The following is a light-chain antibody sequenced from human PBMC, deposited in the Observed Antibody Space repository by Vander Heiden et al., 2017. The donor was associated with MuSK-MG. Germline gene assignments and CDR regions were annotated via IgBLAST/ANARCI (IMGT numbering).Light chain of an antibody. CDR3: QVWESSRDHGV. CDR1: NIGRKS. CDR2: NDY. V-gene: IGLV3-21*01. Sequence: SYVLTQPPSVSVAPGKTPFITCVGDNIGRKSVHWYQQKPGQAPLLVSYNDYNRPSGIPERFAGSNAGKTAKLSISRVEAGDEADYYGQVWESSRDHGVFGGGTKLTVL. J-gene: IGLJ2*01.